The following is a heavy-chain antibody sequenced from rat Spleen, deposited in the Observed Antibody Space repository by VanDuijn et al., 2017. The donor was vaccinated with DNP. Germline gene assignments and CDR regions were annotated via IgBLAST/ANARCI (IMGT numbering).Heavy chain of an antibody. CDR2: ISPSGGTT. CDR1: GFTFSNYD. J-gene: IGHJ2*01. Sequence: EVQLVESGGGLVLPGRSLKLSCAASGFTFSNYDMAWVRQAPTKGLEWVASISPSGGTTYYRDSIKGRFTVSRDNAKSSLYLQMDSLRSEDTATYYCARRKNYGLSYYFDYWGQGVMVTVSS. D-gene: IGHD1-6*01. V-gene: IGHV5S23*01. CDR3: ARRKNYGLSYYFDY.